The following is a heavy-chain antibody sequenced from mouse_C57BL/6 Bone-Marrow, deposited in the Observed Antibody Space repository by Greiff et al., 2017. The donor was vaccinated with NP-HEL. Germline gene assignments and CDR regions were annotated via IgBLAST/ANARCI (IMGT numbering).Heavy chain of an antibody. J-gene: IGHJ2*01. V-gene: IGHV1-64*01. CDR3: ARSGY. CDR1: GYTFTSYW. Sequence: QVQLKQPGAELVKPGASVKLSCKASGYTFTSYWMHWVKQRPGQGLEWIGMIHPNSGSTKYNEKFKSKATLTADKSSSTAYMQLISLESEEAAVYYCARSGYWGQGPTLTVSS. CDR2: IHPNSGST. D-gene: IGHD3-1*01.